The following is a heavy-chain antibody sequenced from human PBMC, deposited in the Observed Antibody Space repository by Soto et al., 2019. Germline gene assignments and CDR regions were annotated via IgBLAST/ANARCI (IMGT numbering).Heavy chain of an antibody. V-gene: IGHV5-10-1*01. Sequence: PGGSLKFSCQVSAYSFPSYWISWVRQMPGKGLEWMGRIDPSDSYTNYSPSFQGHVTISADKSISTAYLQWSSLKASDTAMYYCARWQDYYYYGMDVWGQGTTVTVSS. CDR1: AYSFPSYW. CDR2: IDPSDSYT. CDR3: ARWQDYYYYGMDV. J-gene: IGHJ6*02.